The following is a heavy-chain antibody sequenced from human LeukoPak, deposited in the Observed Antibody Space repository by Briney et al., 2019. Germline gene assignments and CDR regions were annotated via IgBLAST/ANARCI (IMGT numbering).Heavy chain of an antibody. Sequence: GGSLRLSCAASGFTFSSYAMSWVRQAPGKGLEWVSGILDSGNSTYYANSVKSRFTISRDKSNNPLYLQMNSLRAEDTAVYYCAKLGGHPLHNYYVGVWGKGTTVAVSS. V-gene: IGHV3-23*01. CDR1: GFTFSSYA. J-gene: IGHJ6*03. CDR3: AKLGGHPLHNYYVGV. CDR2: ILDSGNST. D-gene: IGHD3-16*01.